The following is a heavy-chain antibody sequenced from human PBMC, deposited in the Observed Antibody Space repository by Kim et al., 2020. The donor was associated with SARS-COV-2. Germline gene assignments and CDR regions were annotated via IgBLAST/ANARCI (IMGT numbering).Heavy chain of an antibody. V-gene: IGHV3-13*05. Sequence: GGSLRLSCAASGFTFSSYDMHWVRQATGKGLEWVSAIGTAGDPYYPGSVKGRFTISRENAKNSLYLQMNSLRAGDTAVYYCARGRRYCSSTSCYLGLAFDIWGQGTMVTVSS. CDR2: IGTAGDP. CDR1: GFTFSSYD. D-gene: IGHD2-2*01. J-gene: IGHJ3*02. CDR3: ARGRRYCSSTSCYLGLAFDI.